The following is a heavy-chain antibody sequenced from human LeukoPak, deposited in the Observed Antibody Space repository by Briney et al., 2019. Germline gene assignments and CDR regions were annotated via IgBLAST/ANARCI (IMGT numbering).Heavy chain of an antibody. Sequence: SETLSLTCSVSGDSISSSSYYWGWLRQPPGKGLEWIGSIYYSGTTHYNASLKSRVIISLDRSRTQFSLQVNSVTAADTAVYYCARHAVADSVTVFGVSPDVWGKGTTVTLFS. CDR1: GDSISSSSYY. J-gene: IGHJ6*04. CDR2: IYYSGTT. CDR3: ARHAVADSVTVFGVSPDV. V-gene: IGHV4-39*01. D-gene: IGHD3-3*01.